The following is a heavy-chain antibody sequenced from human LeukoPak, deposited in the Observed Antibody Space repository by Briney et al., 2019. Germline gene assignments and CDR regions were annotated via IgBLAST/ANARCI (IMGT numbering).Heavy chain of an antibody. Sequence: PSETLSLTCTVSGGSIRSYYWSWIRQPPGKGLEWIGYLHYSGSTNYNPSLKSRVTISVDTSKNQFSLRLSSVTAADTAVYYCARALGYSYGNFDYWGQGTLVTVSS. V-gene: IGHV4-59*01. D-gene: IGHD5-18*01. CDR2: LHYSGST. CDR1: GGSIRSYY. J-gene: IGHJ4*02. CDR3: ARALGYSYGNFDY.